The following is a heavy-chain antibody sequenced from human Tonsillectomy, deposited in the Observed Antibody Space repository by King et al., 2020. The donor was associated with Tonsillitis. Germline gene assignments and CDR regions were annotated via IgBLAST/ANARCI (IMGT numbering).Heavy chain of an antibody. V-gene: IGHV4-39*01. J-gene: IGHJ4*02. CDR2: IHYSRST. CDR1: GDSISRSTYY. CDR3: ANQYDGYKYVDY. Sequence: QLQESGPGLVKPSETLSLTCSVFGDSISRSTYYWGWLRQPPGKGLEWIWSIHYSRSTYYNPSLKSRGSISVDTSKNQVSLKLRSVTAADTAVYYCANQYDGYKYVDYWGQGTLVTVSS. D-gene: IGHD5-24*01.